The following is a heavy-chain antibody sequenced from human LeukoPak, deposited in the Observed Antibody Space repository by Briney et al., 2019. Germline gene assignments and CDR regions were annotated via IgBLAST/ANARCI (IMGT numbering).Heavy chain of an antibody. CDR2: IYTSGST. Sequence: SETLSLTGTVSGGSSSSYYWSWIRQPAGKGLEWIGRIYTSGSTNYNPSLKSRVTMSVDTSKNQFSLKLSSVTAADTAVYYCARDGYNDFWSGYSRGAFDIWGQGTMVTVSS. V-gene: IGHV4-4*07. CDR3: ARDGYNDFWSGYSRGAFDI. D-gene: IGHD3-3*01. J-gene: IGHJ3*02. CDR1: GGSSSSYY.